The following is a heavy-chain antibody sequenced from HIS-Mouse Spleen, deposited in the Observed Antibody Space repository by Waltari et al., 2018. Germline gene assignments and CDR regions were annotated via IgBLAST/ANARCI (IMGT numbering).Heavy chain of an antibody. CDR1: GGSISSSSYY. J-gene: IGHJ2*01. D-gene: IGHD6-13*01. V-gene: IGHV4-39*07. Sequence: QLQLQESGPGLVKPSETLSLTCTVSGGSISSSSYYWGWIRQPPGKGLVWIGSIYYSGRHYYNPSLKSRVTISVDPSKHQFSLKLSSVTAADTAVYYCAREIPYSSSWYDWYFDLWGRGTLVTVSS. CDR3: AREIPYSSSWYDWYFDL. CDR2: IYYSGRH.